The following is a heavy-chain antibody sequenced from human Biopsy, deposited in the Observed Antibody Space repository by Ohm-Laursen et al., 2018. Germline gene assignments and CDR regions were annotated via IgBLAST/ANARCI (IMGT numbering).Heavy chain of an antibody. CDR1: GYDVTNDYY. D-gene: IGHD5-12*01. J-gene: IGHJ6*02. Sequence: GTLSLTYAVSGYDVTNDYYWGWIRQPPGKGLEWIGNIYYDGITYYNPSLKSRFPMSVDTSKNQFSLRLTSVTAADTAVYYCARVAGGYAYYYGMDVWGQGTTVIVSS. CDR2: IYYDGIT. V-gene: IGHV4-38-2*01. CDR3: ARVAGGYAYYYGMDV.